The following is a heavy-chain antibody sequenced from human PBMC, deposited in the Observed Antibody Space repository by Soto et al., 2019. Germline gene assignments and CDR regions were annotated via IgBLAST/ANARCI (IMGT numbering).Heavy chain of an antibody. CDR1: GFTFSSYA. D-gene: IGHD6-6*01. CDR3: AKASAARPSPYYYYYMDV. V-gene: IGHV3-23*01. Sequence: GGSLRLSCAASGFTFSSYAMSWVRQAPGKGLEWVSAISGSGGSTYYADSVKGRFTISRDNSKNTLYLQMNSLRAEDTAVYYCAKASAARPSPYYYYYMDVWGKGTTVTVSS. CDR2: ISGSGGST. J-gene: IGHJ6*03.